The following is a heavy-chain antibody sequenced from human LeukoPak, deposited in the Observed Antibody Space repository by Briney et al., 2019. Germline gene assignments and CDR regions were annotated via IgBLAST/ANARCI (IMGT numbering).Heavy chain of an antibody. CDR2: IYHSGST. D-gene: IGHD5-24*01. J-gene: IGHJ3*02. Sequence: SETLSLTCAVSGGSISSGGYSWSWIRQPPGKGLEWIGYIYHSGSTYYNPSLKSRVTISVDTSKNQFSLKLSSVTAADTAVYYCARVDVEMATIFTFDIWGQGTMVTVSS. CDR3: ARVDVEMATIFTFDI. V-gene: IGHV4-30-2*01. CDR1: GGSISSGGYS.